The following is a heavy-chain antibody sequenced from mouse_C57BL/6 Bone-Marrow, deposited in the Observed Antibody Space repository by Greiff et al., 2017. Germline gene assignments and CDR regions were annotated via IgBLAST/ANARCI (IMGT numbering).Heavy chain of an antibody. CDR2: IWSGGST. Sequence: QVQLQQSGPGLVQPSQSLSITCTVSGFSLTSYGVHWVRQSPGKGLEWLGVIWSGGSTDHNAAFISRLSISKDNSKSQVFFKMNSLQADDTAIYYCARNRRLRSWFAYWGQGTLVTVSA. CDR3: ARNRRLRSWFAY. J-gene: IGHJ3*01. D-gene: IGHD1-1*01. CDR1: GFSLTSYG. V-gene: IGHV2-2*01.